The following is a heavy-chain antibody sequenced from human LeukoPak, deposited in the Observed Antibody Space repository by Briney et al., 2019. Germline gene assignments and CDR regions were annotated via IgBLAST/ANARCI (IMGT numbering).Heavy chain of an antibody. V-gene: IGHV3-23*01. Sequence: GGSLRLSCAASGFTFSSYGMSWVRQAPGKGLEWVSAISGSGGSTYYADSVKGRFTISRDNSKNTLYLQMNSLRAEDTAVYYCAKPGKSMVRGVVQTGFDYWGQGTLVTVSS. CDR2: ISGSGGST. J-gene: IGHJ4*02. CDR3: AKPGKSMVRGVVQTGFDY. D-gene: IGHD3-10*01. CDR1: GFTFSSYG.